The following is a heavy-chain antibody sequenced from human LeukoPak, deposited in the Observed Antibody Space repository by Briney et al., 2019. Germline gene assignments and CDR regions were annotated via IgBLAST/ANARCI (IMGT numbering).Heavy chain of an antibody. CDR3: ARSMVRGAPDY. CDR2: IYYSGST. CDR1: GGSISGYS. J-gene: IGHJ4*02. Sequence: PPETLSLTCTVSGGSISGYSWSWIRQPPGKGLEWIGYIYYSGSTNYNPSLKSRVTISVDTSKNQFSLKLSSVTAADTAVYYCARSMVRGAPDYWGQGTLVTVSS. D-gene: IGHD3-10*01. V-gene: IGHV4-59*01.